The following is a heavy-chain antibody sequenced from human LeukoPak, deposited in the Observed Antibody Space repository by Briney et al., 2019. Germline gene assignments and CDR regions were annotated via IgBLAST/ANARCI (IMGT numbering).Heavy chain of an antibody. D-gene: IGHD2-2*01. CDR1: GGSISSYY. V-gene: IGHV4-59*01. J-gene: IGHJ5*02. CDR2: IYYSGST. Sequence: SETLSLTCTVSGGSISSYYWSWIRQPPGKGLEWIGYIYYSGSTNYNPSLKSRFTISVDASKTQFSLKLSSVTAADTAVYYCARGDCSSTSCSNFDPWGQGTLVTVSS. CDR3: ARGDCSSTSCSNFDP.